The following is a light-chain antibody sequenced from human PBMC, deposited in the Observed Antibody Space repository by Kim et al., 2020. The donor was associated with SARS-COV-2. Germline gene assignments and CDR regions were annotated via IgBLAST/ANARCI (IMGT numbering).Light chain of an antibody. Sequence: SPGQTARITCSGDALPKQYAYWYQQKPGQAPVLVIYKDSERPSGIPERFSGSSSGTTVTLTISGVQAEDEADYYCQSADSSGIPWVFGGGTQLTVL. CDR3: QSADSSGIPWV. CDR2: KDS. J-gene: IGLJ3*02. CDR1: ALPKQY. V-gene: IGLV3-25*03.